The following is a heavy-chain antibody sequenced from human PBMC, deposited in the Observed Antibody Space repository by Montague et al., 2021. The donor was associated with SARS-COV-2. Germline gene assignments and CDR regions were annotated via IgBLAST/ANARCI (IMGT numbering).Heavy chain of an antibody. CDR1: GFSLDTRGAG. J-gene: IGHJ4*02. D-gene: IGHD4-17*01. V-gene: IGHV2-5*02. CDR2: IYWDDDK. CDR3: VHSYADYLFDY. Sequence: PALVKPTQTFTLICSFSGFSLDTRGAGAAWIRQPPGKALEWLAVIYWDDDKRYSPSLKSRLTITKDTSKNQVVLTMTNMDPVDTATYYCVHSYADYLFDYWGQGTLVSVSS.